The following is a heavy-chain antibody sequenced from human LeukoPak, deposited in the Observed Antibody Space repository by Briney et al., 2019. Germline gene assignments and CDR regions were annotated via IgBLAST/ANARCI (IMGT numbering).Heavy chain of an antibody. CDR1: GGTFSSYA. D-gene: IGHD3-3*01. CDR2: IIPILGIA. Sequence: ASVKVSCKASGGTFSSYAISWVRQAPGQGLEWMGRIIPILGIANYAQKFQGRVTITADKSTSTAYMELSSLRSEDTAVYYCARGYYDFWSGYYNYFDYWGQGTLVTVSS. V-gene: IGHV1-69*04. CDR3: ARGYYDFWSGYYNYFDY. J-gene: IGHJ4*02.